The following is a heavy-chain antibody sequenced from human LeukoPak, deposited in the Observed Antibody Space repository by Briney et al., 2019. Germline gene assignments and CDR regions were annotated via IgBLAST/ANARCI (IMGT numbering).Heavy chain of an antibody. D-gene: IGHD2-15*01. V-gene: IGHV3-15*01. CDR1: GFTFSSYG. CDR3: TTDTRRVVVPK. J-gene: IGHJ4*02. CDR2: IKRKTDGGTT. Sequence: PGGSLTLSCAASGFTFSSYGMSWVRQAPGKGLEWVGRIKRKTDGGTTDYAAPVKGRFTISRDDSKTSLYLQMNNLKTEDTAVYYCTTDTRRVVVPKWGQGTLVTVSS.